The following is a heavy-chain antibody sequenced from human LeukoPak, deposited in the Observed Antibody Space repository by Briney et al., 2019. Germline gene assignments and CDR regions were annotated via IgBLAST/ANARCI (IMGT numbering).Heavy chain of an antibody. CDR3: ANDPEDTVMASYNYMDV. D-gene: IGHD4-11*01. CDR1: GLNFSAYG. CDR2: IWYDGSNK. J-gene: IGHJ6*03. Sequence: GRSLRLSCVASGLNFSAYGMHWVRQAPGKGLEWVAVIWYDGSNKYYADSVKGRFTISRDNSKNKLYLQMNSLRGEDTAVYYCANDPEDTVMASYNYMDVWGKGTTVTVSS. V-gene: IGHV3-33*03.